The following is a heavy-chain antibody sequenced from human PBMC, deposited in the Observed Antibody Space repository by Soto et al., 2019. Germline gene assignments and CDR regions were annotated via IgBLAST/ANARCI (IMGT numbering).Heavy chain of an antibody. Sequence: PSETLSLTCTVSGGSISSGGYYWSWNRQHPGKGLEWIGEINHSGSTNYNPSLKSRVTISVDTSKNQFSLKLSSVTAADTAVYYCARSTYYDFWSGYLGTYYYYGMDVWGQGTTVTVSS. CDR1: GGSISSGGYY. CDR3: ARSTYYDFWSGYLGTYYYYGMDV. V-gene: IGHV4-61*08. CDR2: INHSGST. J-gene: IGHJ6*02. D-gene: IGHD3-3*01.